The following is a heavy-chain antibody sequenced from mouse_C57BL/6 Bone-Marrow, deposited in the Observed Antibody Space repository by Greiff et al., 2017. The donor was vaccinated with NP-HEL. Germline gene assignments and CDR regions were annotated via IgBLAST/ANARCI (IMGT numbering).Heavy chain of an antibody. CDR2: ISSGGDYI. V-gene: IGHV5-9-1*02. D-gene: IGHD1-1*01. CDR1: GFTFSSYA. J-gene: IGHJ3*01. CDR3: TRNSPIYYYGSSYAWFAY. Sequence: EVKVVESGEGLVKPGGSLKLSCAASGFTFSSYAMSWVRQTPEKRLEWVAYISSGGDYIYYADTVKGRFTISRDNARNTLYLQMSSLKSEDTAMYYCTRNSPIYYYGSSYAWFAYWGQGTLVTVSA.